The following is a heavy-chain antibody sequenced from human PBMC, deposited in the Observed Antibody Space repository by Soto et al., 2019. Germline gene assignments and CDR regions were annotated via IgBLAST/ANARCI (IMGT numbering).Heavy chain of an antibody. CDR1: GFTVSSNY. CDR3: ARDRYSSGWLDAFDI. CDR2: IFTGGST. V-gene: IGHV3-53*04. Sequence: EVQLVESGGGLVQPGGSLRLSCAASGFTVSSNYMSWVRQAPGKGLEWVSVIFTGGSTYYADSVKGRFTISRHSSKNTVYLKMDSLGAEDTSVYYSARDRYSSGWLDAFDIWGQGTMVTVSS. D-gene: IGHD6-19*01. J-gene: IGHJ3*02.